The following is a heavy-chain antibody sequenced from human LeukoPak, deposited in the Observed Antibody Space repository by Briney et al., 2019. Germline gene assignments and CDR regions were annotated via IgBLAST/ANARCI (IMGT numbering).Heavy chain of an antibody. CDR3: ARDRGDFWTGYYTNYFDY. V-gene: IGHV3-48*01. J-gene: IGHJ4*02. Sequence: GGSLRLSYAATRFTFSSHNMPWVRQAPGKGLEWVSYISDSSTTIYYADSVKGRFTISRDNARNSLYLQMNSLRAEDTAVYYCARDRGDFWTGYYTNYFDYWGQGTLVTVSS. CDR1: RFTFSSHN. CDR2: ISDSSTTI. D-gene: IGHD3/OR15-3a*01.